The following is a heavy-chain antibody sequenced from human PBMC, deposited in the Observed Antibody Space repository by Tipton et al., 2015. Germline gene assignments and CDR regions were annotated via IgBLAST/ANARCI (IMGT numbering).Heavy chain of an antibody. CDR2: VFSTGST. J-gene: IGHJ4*02. D-gene: IGHD6-19*01. CDR1: GASINSDPYF. Sequence: TLSLTCTVSGASINSDPYFWTWVRQPPGKGLEWIGYVFSTGSTNYNPSLKSRVTISLDASKNHFSLRLTSVTAADTAVHYCARDPGVGSGWSQQGDFWGQGTLVTVSS. CDR3: ARDPGVGSGWSQQGDF. V-gene: IGHV4-61*01.